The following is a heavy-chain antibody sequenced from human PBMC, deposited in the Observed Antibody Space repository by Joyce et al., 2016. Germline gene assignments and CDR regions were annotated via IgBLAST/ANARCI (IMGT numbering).Heavy chain of an antibody. J-gene: IGHJ3*02. CDR2: IRGTGETT. Sequence: EVRLLESGGGLIQPGGSLRLSCAASGFTFSAYAMSWVRQAPGKGLEWVSGIRGTGETTNYADSVKGRFIISRDNSKSTLFLQMNSLRAEDTALYYCAKGDFYDTSGAFDMWGQGTMVAVSS. CDR3: AKGDFYDTSGAFDM. D-gene: IGHD3-22*01. CDR1: GFTFSAYA. V-gene: IGHV3-23*01.